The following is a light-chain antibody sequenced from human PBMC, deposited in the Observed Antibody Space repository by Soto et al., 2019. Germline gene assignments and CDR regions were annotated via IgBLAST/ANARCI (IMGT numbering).Light chain of an antibody. CDR2: EVT. Sequence: QSALTQPASVSGSPGQSITISCTGTSSDVGTYDYVSWYQQHPGKAPKLIIYEVTNRPSGVSNRFAGSKSANTAYLTISGLQAEDEADYYCSSYTSSSTLYVFGTGTKGTAL. V-gene: IGLV2-14*01. CDR3: SSYTSSSTLYV. J-gene: IGLJ1*01. CDR1: SSDVGTYDY.